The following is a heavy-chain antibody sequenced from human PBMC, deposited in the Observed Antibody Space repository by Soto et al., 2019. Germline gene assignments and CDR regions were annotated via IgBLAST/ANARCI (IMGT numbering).Heavy chain of an antibody. Sequence: EVQLVESGGGLVNPGGSLKPPCPASGFTSRNTWINWVRKSQGKGPEWVSRVDTDGSGTSYAESVEGRFTVSRDNARNMVYLQMNSLSVDDTAVYYCTTVFEYWGQGTPVTVSS. CDR1: GFTSRNTW. V-gene: IGHV3-74*01. CDR3: TTVFEY. J-gene: IGHJ4*02. CDR2: VDTDGSGT.